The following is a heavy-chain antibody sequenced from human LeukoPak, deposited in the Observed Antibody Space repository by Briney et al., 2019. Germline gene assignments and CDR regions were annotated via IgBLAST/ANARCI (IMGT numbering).Heavy chain of an antibody. V-gene: IGHV3-21*01. CDR1: GLTFSSYS. D-gene: IGHD3-10*01. CDR2: ISSSSSYI. CDR3: ARSHDTMVRGVMSY. J-gene: IGHJ4*02. Sequence: GGSLRLSCAASGLTFSSYSMNWVRQAPGKGLEWVSSISSSSSYIYYADSVKGRFTISRDNAKNSLYLQMNSLRAEDTAVYYCARSHDTMVRGVMSYWGQGTLVTVSS.